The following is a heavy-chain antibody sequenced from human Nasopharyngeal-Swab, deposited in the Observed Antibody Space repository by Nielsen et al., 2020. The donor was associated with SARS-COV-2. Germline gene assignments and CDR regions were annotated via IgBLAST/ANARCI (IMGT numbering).Heavy chain of an antibody. Sequence: GESLKISCAASGFTFSSYAMSWVRQAPGKGLEWVSAISGSGGSTYYADSVKGRFTISRDNSKNTLYLQMNSLRAEDTAVYYCAKDGVYGSGSYSWFDPWGQGTPVTVSS. V-gene: IGHV3-23*01. CDR2: ISGSGGST. CDR3: AKDGVYGSGSYSWFDP. J-gene: IGHJ5*02. D-gene: IGHD3-10*01. CDR1: GFTFSSYA.